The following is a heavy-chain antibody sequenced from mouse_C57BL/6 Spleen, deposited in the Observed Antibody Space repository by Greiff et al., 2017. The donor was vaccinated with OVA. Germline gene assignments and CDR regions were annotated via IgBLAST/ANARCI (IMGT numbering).Heavy chain of an antibody. CDR2: INPNNGGT. V-gene: IGHV1-26*01. J-gene: IGHJ1*03. D-gene: IGHD1-1*01. CDR1: GYTFTDHY. CDR3: ARRGGLLPWYFDV. Sequence: EVQLQQSGSELVKPGASVKISCKASGYTFTDHYMNWVKQSHGKSLEWIGDINPNNGGTSYNQKFKGKATLTVDKSSSTAYMELRSLTSEDSAVYYCARRGGLLPWYFDVWGTGTTVTVSS.